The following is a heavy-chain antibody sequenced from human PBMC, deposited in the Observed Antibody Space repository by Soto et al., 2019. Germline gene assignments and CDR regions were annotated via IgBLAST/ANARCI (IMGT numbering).Heavy chain of an antibody. D-gene: IGHD3-3*01. CDR3: ARRVGYYDFWSGYYSDYYYYYMDV. CDR1: GGSISSYY. V-gene: IGHV4-59*01. CDR2: IYYSGST. J-gene: IGHJ6*03. Sequence: PSETLSLTCTVSGGSISSYYWSWIRQPPGKGQEWIGYIYYSGSTNYNPSLKSRVTISVDTSKNQFSLKLSSVTAADTAVYYCARRVGYYDFWSGYYSDYYYYYMDVWGKGTTVTVSS.